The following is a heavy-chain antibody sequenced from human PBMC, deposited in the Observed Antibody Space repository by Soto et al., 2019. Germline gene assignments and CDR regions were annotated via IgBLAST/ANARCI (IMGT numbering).Heavy chain of an antibody. Sequence: SETLSLTCTVSGFSVSSGTYYWSWIRQPPGKGLECIGYIYYSGSTNYNASLQSRLTISVDTSKNQFSLKLSSVTAADTAVYYCARVSSSWGLVNYFDYWGQGTLVTVSS. J-gene: IGHJ4*02. D-gene: IGHD6-13*01. V-gene: IGHV4-61*01. CDR2: IYYSGST. CDR3: ARVSSSWGLVNYFDY. CDR1: GFSVSSGTYY.